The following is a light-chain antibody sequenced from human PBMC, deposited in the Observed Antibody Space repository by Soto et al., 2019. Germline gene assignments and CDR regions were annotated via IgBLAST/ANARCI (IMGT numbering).Light chain of an antibody. CDR3: QQYNSYWT. CDR2: DAS. V-gene: IGKV3-20*01. J-gene: IGKJ1*01. CDR1: QSVSSNY. Sequence: EIVLTQSPGTLSLSPGERATLSCRASQSVSSNYLAWYQQKPGQAPRLLIYDASSRATGIPDRFSGSGSETDFTLTISRLEPDDFATYYCQQYNSYWTFGQGTKVEIK.